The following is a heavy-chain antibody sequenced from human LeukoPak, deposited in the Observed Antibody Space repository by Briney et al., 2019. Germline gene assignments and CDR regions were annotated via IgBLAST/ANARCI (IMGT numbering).Heavy chain of an antibody. CDR1: GVSISSYY. CDR2: IYYSGST. V-gene: IGHV4-59*01. J-gene: IGHJ4*02. CDR3: ARTGPRQLIDY. D-gene: IGHD6-19*01. Sequence: PSATLSLTCTVSGVSISSYYWSWIRQPPGKGLEWIGYIYYSGSTNYNPSLKSRVTISVDTSKNQFSLKLTSVTAADTAVYYCARTGPRQLIDYWGQGTLVTVSS.